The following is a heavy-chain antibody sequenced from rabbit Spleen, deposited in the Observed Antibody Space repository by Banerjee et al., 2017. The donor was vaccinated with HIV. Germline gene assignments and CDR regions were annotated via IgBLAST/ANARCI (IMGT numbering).Heavy chain of an antibody. V-gene: IGHV1S40*01. CDR3: VRDQAGDGDYGPYYLNL. CDR1: GFSFSSRYF. D-gene: IGHD2-1*01. J-gene: IGHJ4*01. Sequence: QSLEESGGDLVKPGASLTLTCTASGFSFSSRYFMSWVRQAPGKGLEWIACIDTGNSGFTYFASWAKGRFTISKTSSTTVTLQMTSLTAADTATYFCVRDQAGDGDYGPYYLNLWGQGTLVTVS. CDR2: IDTGNSGFT.